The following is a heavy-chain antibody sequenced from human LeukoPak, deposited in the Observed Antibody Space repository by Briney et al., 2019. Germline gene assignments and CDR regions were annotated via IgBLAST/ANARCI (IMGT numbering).Heavy chain of an antibody. CDR2: ISGSGGST. Sequence: GGSLRLSCAASGFTFSSYAMSWVRQAPGKGLEWVSAISGSGGSTYYADSVKGRFTISRDNSKNTLYLQMNSLRAEDTAVHYCARGSSSGDYYYGMDVWGQGTTVTVSS. V-gene: IGHV3-23*01. CDR3: ARGSSSGDYYYGMDV. D-gene: IGHD6-19*01. J-gene: IGHJ6*02. CDR1: GFTFSSYA.